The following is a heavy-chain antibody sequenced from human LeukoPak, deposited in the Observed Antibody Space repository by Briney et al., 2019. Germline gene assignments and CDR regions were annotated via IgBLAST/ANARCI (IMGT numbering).Heavy chain of an antibody. CDR1: GFTFSSYW. J-gene: IGHJ6*03. Sequence: GGSLRLSCAASGFTFSSYWMSWVRQAPGKGLEWVANIKQDGSEKYYADSVKGRFTISRDNSKNTLYLQMNSLRAEDTAVYYCARADSSIAARLSRSSIFNYYYYMDVWGKGTTVTVSS. CDR3: ARADSSIAARLSRSSIFNYYYYMDV. D-gene: IGHD6-6*01. V-gene: IGHV3-7*01. CDR2: IKQDGSEK.